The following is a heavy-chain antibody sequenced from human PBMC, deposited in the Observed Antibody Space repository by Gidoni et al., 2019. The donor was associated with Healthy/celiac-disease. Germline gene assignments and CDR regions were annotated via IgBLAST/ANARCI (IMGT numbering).Heavy chain of an antibody. J-gene: IGHJ4*02. CDR2: IYYSGST. Sequence: QLQLQESGPGLVKPSETLSLTCTVSGGSISSSSYYWGWIRQPPGKGLEWIGSIYYSGSTYYNPSLKSRVTISVDTSKNQFSLKLSSVTAADTAVYYCARIGIAVVLDYWGQGTLVTVSS. D-gene: IGHD6-19*01. CDR3: ARIGIAVVLDY. CDR1: GGSISSSSYY. V-gene: IGHV4-39*01.